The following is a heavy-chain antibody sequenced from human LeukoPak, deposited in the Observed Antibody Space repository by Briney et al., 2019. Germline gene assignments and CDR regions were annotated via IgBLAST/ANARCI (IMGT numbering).Heavy chain of an antibody. CDR2: ITPIFGTA. J-gene: IGHJ4*02. Sequence: ASVKVSCKASGGTFSSYAISWVRQAPGQGLEWMGGITPIFGTANYAQKFQGRVTITADESTSTAYMELSSLRSEDTAVYYCASGGVGYFDYWGQGTLVTVSS. V-gene: IGHV1-69*13. CDR1: GGTFSSYA. D-gene: IGHD3-16*01. CDR3: ASGGVGYFDY.